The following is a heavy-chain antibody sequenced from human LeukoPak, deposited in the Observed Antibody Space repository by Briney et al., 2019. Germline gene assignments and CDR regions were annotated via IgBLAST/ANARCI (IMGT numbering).Heavy chain of an antibody. Sequence: PGGPLRLSCAASGFTFSSYSMNWVRQAPGKGLEWVSSISSSSSYIYYADSVKGRFTISRDNAKNSLYLQMNSLRAEDTAVYYCARDSSGINWFDPWGQGTLVTVSS. CDR3: ARDSSGINWFDP. CDR1: GFTFSSYS. V-gene: IGHV3-21*01. J-gene: IGHJ5*02. CDR2: ISSSSSYI. D-gene: IGHD6-19*01.